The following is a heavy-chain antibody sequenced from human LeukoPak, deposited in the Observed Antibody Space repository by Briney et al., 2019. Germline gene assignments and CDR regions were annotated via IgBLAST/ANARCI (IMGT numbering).Heavy chain of an antibody. CDR1: GFTFSSYA. D-gene: IGHD2-2*01. V-gene: IGHV3-23*01. Sequence: PGGSLRLSCAASGFTFSSYAMSWVRQAPGKRLEWVSTISRNGGSTYYADSVKGRFTISRDNSKNTLYLQMNSLTAEDTAVYYCVGVPAAFDYWGQGTLVTVSS. J-gene: IGHJ4*02. CDR2: ISRNGGST. CDR3: VGVPAAFDY.